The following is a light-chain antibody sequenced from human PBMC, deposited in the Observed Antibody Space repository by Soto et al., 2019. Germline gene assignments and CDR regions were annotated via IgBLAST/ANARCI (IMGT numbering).Light chain of an antibody. CDR3: QSYDSSLSGPCV. CDR2: GNS. CDR1: SSNIGAGYD. J-gene: IGLJ3*02. V-gene: IGLV1-40*01. Sequence: QSVLTQPPSVSGAPGQTVTISCTGSSSNIGAGYDVHWYQQLPGTAPKLLIYGNSNRPSGVPDRFSGSKSGTSASLAITGLQAEDEAEDYCQSYDSSLSGPCVFGGGTKLTVL.